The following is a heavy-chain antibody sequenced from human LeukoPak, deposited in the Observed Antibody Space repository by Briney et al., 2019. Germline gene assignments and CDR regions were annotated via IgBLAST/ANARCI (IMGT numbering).Heavy chain of an antibody. CDR3: AKSKRSSGWYCDY. V-gene: IGHV3-15*01. CDR1: GFTFSNAW. CDR2: IKSKTDGGTT. D-gene: IGHD6-19*01. Sequence: PGGSLRLSCAASGFTFSNAWMSWVRQAPGKGLEWVGRIKSKTDGGTTDYAAPVKGRFTISRDDSKNTLYLQMNSLRAEDTAVYYCAKSKRSSGWYCDYWGQGTLVTVSS. J-gene: IGHJ4*02.